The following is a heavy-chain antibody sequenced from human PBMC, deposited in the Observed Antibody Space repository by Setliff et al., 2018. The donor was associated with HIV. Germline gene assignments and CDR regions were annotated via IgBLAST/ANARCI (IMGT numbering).Heavy chain of an antibody. CDR3: ARDRRRYDIVTLHYMDV. CDR2: ISSSSYI. V-gene: IGHV3-21*01. J-gene: IGHJ6*03. CDR1: GFTFSSYS. D-gene: IGHD2-15*01. Sequence: GGSLRLSCAASGFTFSSYSMNWVRQAPGKGLEWVSSISSSSYIYYADSVKGRFTISRDNAKNSLYLQMNSLRAEDTAMYYCARDRRRYDIVTLHYMDVWGKGTTVTVSS.